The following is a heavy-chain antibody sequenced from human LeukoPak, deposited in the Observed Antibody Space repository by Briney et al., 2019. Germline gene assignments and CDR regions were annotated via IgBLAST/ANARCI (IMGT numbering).Heavy chain of an antibody. Sequence: GGSLRLSCAASGFTFSNYWMSWVRQAPGKGLEWVANIKEDGGVKYYVDFVKGRFTISRDNAKNSVYLQTNSLGAEDTAVYYCARIGYSSSSTDYWGQGTLVIVSS. V-gene: IGHV3-7*01. CDR1: GFTFSNYW. CDR3: ARIGYSSSSTDY. CDR2: IKEDGGVK. J-gene: IGHJ4*02. D-gene: IGHD6-6*01.